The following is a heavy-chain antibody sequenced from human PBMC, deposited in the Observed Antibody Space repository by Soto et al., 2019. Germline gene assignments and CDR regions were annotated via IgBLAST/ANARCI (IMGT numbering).Heavy chain of an antibody. CDR1: GFTFSSYA. CDR3: AKHGLGFGELPYSDY. Sequence: EVQLLESGGGLVQPGGSLRLSCAASGFTFSSYAMSWVRQAPGKGLEWDSAISGSGGSTYYADSVKGRFTISRDNSKTTLYLQMNSLRAEDTAVYYCAKHGLGFGELPYSDYWGQGTLVTVSS. V-gene: IGHV3-23*01. J-gene: IGHJ4*02. D-gene: IGHD3-10*01. CDR2: ISGSGGST.